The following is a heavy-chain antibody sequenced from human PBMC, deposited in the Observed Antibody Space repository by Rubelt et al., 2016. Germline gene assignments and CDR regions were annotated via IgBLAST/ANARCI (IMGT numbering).Heavy chain of an antibody. CDR2: ISYDGSNK. CDR1: GFTFSRYA. CDR3: ARVPYGDYVWGLLGY. D-gene: IGHD3-16*01. Sequence: RSLRLSCAASGFTFSRYAMHWVRQAPGKGLEWVAVISYDGSNKYYADSVKGRFTISRDNSKNTLYLQMNSLRAEDAAVYYCARVPYGDYVWGLLGYWGQGTLVTVSS. V-gene: IGHV3-30*04. J-gene: IGHJ4*02.